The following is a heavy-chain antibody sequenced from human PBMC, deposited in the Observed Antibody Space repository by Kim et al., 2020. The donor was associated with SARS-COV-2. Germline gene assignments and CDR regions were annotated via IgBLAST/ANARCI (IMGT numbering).Heavy chain of an antibody. CDR1: GYTFTSYG. D-gene: IGHD3-3*01. Sequence: ASVKVSCKASGYTFTSYGISWVRQAPGQGLEWMGWISAYNGNTNYAQKLQGRVTMTTDTSTSTAYMELRSLRSDDTAVYYCARRGTIFGVVILDYYGMDVWGQGTTVTVSS. CDR3: ARRGTIFGVVILDYYGMDV. V-gene: IGHV1-18*01. CDR2: ISAYNGNT. J-gene: IGHJ6*02.